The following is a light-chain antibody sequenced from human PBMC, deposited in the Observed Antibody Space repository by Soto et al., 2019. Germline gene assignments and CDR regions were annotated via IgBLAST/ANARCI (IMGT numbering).Light chain of an antibody. CDR1: QGISTY. CDR3: QQTYRTPLT. CDR2: AAS. Sequence: DIQMTQSPSSLSESAGDRFTITCRSSQGISTYLNWYQQKPGKAPKLLIYAASSLHSGVPSRFSGSGSGTDFTLTISSLQPEDFATYSCQQTYRTPLTFGGGTKVDI. V-gene: IGKV1-39*01. J-gene: IGKJ4*01.